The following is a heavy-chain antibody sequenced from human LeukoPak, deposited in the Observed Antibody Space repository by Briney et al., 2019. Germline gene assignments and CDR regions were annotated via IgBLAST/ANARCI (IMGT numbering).Heavy chain of an antibody. V-gene: IGHV3-53*01. D-gene: IGHD6-13*01. CDR3: ARVDSSSWSYYYMDV. J-gene: IGHJ6*03. CDR1: GFTVSSNY. Sequence: GGSLRLSCAASGFTVSSNYMSWVRQAPGKGLEWVSVIYSGGSTYYADSVKGRFTISRDNSKNTLYLQMNSLRAEDTAVYYCARVDSSSWSYYYMDVWGKGTTVTVSS. CDR2: IYSGGST.